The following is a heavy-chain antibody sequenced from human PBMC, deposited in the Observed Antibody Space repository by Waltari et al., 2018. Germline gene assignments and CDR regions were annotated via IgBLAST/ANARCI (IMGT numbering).Heavy chain of an antibody. CDR3: ARDAMRDGDFDY. D-gene: IGHD3-3*01. J-gene: IGHJ4*02. Sequence: EVQLVESGGGLVQPGGSLRLSCAASGLTFNNYWMSGVRQGPGKGRGWVANIKEDGSDKHYVESVKGRFTISRDNAKNSLYLQMNSLRAEDTAVYYCARDAMRDGDFDYWGQGALVTVSS. CDR2: IKEDGSDK. CDR1: GLTFNNYW. V-gene: IGHV3-7*01.